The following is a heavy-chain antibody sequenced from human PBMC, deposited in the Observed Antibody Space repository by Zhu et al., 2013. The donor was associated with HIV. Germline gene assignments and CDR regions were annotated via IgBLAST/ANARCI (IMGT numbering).Heavy chain of an antibody. V-gene: IGHV1-18*01. Sequence: QVQLVQSGAEMKNPGASVKVSCKASGYTFTSYGISWVRQAPGQGLEWMGWISAHTGNTNYAQKVQGRVTMTTDTSTSTAYMDLRSLRSDDTAVYYCARVVPAAIGHYYYMDVWGKGTTVTVSS. D-gene: IGHD2-2*02. CDR1: GYTFTSYG. CDR3: ARVVPAAIGHYYYMDV. J-gene: IGHJ6*03. CDR2: ISAHTGNT.